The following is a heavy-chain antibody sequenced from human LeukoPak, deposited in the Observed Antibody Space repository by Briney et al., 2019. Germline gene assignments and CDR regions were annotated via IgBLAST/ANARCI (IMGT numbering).Heavy chain of an antibody. CDR1: GFAFSSYA. CDR2: ISDSGGRK. Sequence: AGGSLRLSCAASGFAFSSYAMSWVRQAPGKGLEWVSAISDSGGRKYYADSVKGRFTISRDNSKNTLYLQMNSLRAEDTAVYYCARDQYNWNDPHYFDYWGQGTLVTVSS. J-gene: IGHJ4*02. V-gene: IGHV3-23*01. CDR3: ARDQYNWNDPHYFDY. D-gene: IGHD1-1*01.